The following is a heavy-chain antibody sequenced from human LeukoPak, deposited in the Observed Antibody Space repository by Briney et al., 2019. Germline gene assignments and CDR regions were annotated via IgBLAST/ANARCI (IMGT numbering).Heavy chain of an antibody. Sequence: PGGSLRLSCAASGFTVSSNYMSWVRQAPGKGLEWVSVIYSGGSTYYADSVKGRFTISRDNSKNTLYLQMSSLRAEDTAVYYCASSSYSSGWWEDDAFDIWGQGKMVTVSS. CDR3: ASSSYSSGWWEDDAFDI. J-gene: IGHJ3*02. V-gene: IGHV3-66*01. CDR1: GFTVSSNY. D-gene: IGHD6-19*01. CDR2: IYSGGST.